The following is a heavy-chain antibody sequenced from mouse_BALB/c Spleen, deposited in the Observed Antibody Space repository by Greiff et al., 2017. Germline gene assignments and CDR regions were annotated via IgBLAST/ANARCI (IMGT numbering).Heavy chain of an antibody. CDR1: GFTFSSYA. CDR3: ARDGDAMDY. D-gene: IGHD1-2*01. J-gene: IGHJ4*01. Sequence: EVQVVESGGGLVKPGGSLKLSCAASGFTFSSYAMSWVRQTPEKRLEWVASISSGGSTYYPDSVKGRFTISRDNARNILYLQMSSLRSEDTAMYYCARDGDAMDYWGQGTSVTVSS. V-gene: IGHV5-6-5*01. CDR2: ISSGGST.